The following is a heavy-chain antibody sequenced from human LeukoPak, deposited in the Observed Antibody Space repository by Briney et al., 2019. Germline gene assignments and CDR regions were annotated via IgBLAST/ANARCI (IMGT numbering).Heavy chain of an antibody. CDR2: IYYSGST. D-gene: IGHD4-17*01. CDR1: GASITSYY. Sequence: SETLSLTCTVSGASITSYYWTWIRQPPGKGLEYIGYIYYSGSTNYNPSLKSRVTISLDTSKNQFSLKLNSVTAADTAVYYCASSTMTTVTPFDYWGQGTPVTVSS. CDR3: ASSTMTTVTPFDY. J-gene: IGHJ4*02. V-gene: IGHV4-59*01.